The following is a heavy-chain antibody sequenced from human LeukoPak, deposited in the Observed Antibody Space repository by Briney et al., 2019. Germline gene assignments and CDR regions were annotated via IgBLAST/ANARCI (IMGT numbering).Heavy chain of an antibody. CDR2: ISSSSSYI. J-gene: IGHJ4*02. Sequence: GGSLRLSCAASGFTFSSYSMNWVRQAPGKGLEWVSSISSSSSYIYYAGSVKGRFTISRDNAKNSLYLQMNRLRAEDTAVYYCAREGVVVPAAPLDYWGQGTLVTVSS. D-gene: IGHD2-2*01. CDR1: GFTFSSYS. V-gene: IGHV3-21*01. CDR3: AREGVVVPAAPLDY.